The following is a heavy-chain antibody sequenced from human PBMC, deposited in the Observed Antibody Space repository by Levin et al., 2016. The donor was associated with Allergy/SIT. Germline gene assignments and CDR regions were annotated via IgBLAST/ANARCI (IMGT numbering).Heavy chain of an antibody. CDR3: ARTIAAAGTQYFQH. Sequence: RQAPGKGLEWIGYIYYSGSTNYNPSLKSRVTISVDTSKNQFSLKLSSVTAADTAVYYCARTIAAAGTQYFQHWGQGTLVTVSS. V-gene: IGHV4-59*01. CDR2: IYYSGST. D-gene: IGHD6-13*01. J-gene: IGHJ1*01.